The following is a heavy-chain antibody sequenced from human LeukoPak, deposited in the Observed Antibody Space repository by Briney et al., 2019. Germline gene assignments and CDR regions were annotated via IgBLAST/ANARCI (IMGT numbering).Heavy chain of an antibody. V-gene: IGHV3-23*01. CDR3: ARSPGQLVRTHWFDP. D-gene: IGHD6-6*01. CDR1: GFTFSSYA. J-gene: IGHJ5*02. CDR2: ISGSGGST. Sequence: GGSLRLSCAASGFTFSSYAMSWVRQAPGKGLEWVSAISGSGGSTYYADSVKGRFTISRDNSKNTLYLQMNSLRAEDTAVYYCARSPGQLVRTHWFDPWGQGTLVTVSS.